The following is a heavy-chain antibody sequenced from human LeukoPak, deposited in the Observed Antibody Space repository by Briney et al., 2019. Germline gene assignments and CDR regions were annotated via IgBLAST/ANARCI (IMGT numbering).Heavy chain of an antibody. V-gene: IGHV3-7*03. D-gene: IGHD3-3*01. CDR1: GFTFSHYA. CDR2: IKQDGSEK. Sequence: GGSLRLSCAASGFTFSHYAMSWVRQAPGKGLEWVANIKQDGSEKYYVDSVKGRFTISRDNAKNSLYLQMNSLRAEDTAVYYCARVTGVVISRIDYWGQGTLVTVSS. J-gene: IGHJ4*02. CDR3: ARVTGVVISRIDY.